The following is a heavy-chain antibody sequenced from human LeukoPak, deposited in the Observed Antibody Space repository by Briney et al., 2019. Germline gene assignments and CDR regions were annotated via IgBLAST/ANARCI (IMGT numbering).Heavy chain of an antibody. D-gene: IGHD3-10*01. CDR1: GYTFTSYG. Sequence: ASVKVSCKASGYTFTSYGISWVRQAPGQGLEWMGWINPNSGGTNYAQKFQGRVTMTRDTSISTAYMELSRLRSDDTAVYYCARDIFRVPFDYWGQGTLVTVSS. CDR3: ARDIFRVPFDY. J-gene: IGHJ4*02. V-gene: IGHV1-2*02. CDR2: INPNSGGT.